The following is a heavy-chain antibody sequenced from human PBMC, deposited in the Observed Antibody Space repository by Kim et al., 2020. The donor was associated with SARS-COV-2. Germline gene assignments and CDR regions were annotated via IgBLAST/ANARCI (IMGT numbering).Heavy chain of an antibody. CDR1: GFTFSSYS. V-gene: IGHV3-21*01. CDR2: IRRCLRFF. J-gene: IGHJ5*02. D-gene: IGHD3-9*01. CDR3: ARVTRITIFPAPLDP. Sequence: GGSLRLSCAASGFTFSSYSMNWVRQAPGKGLEWVLSIRRCLRFFSCAESVLGRFIISRDNAKNSLYLQMNSLRAEDTAVYYCARVTRITIFPAPLDPWGQGTLVTVSS.